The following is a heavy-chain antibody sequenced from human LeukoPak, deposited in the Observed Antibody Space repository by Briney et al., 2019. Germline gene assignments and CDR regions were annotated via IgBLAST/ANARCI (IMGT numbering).Heavy chain of an antibody. V-gene: IGHV1-18*01. CDR2: VSPYNGNT. D-gene: IGHD3-3*01. CDR1: GYTFTSYG. J-gene: IGHJ4*02. Sequence: ASVKVSCKASGYTFTSYGINWVRQAPGQGLEWMGWVSPYNGNTNYAQKLQGRVTMTTDTSTSTAYMKLRSLRSDDTAVYYCARDRVTIWSGYQNFDYWGQGTLVTVSS. CDR3: ARDRVTIWSGYQNFDY.